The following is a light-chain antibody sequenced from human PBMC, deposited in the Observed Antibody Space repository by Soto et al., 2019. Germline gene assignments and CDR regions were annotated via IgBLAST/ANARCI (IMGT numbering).Light chain of an antibody. J-gene: IGLJ2*01. V-gene: IGLV2-14*01. CDR1: SSDVGGYNY. CDR3: SSYTSSSTLV. CDR2: EVS. Sequence: QSVLTQPASVSGSPGQSITISCTGTSSDVGGYNYVSWYQQHPGKAPKLMIYEVSNRPSGVSNRFSGSKSGNTASLTISGFQAEDEADHYCSSYTSSSTLVFGGGTKLTVL.